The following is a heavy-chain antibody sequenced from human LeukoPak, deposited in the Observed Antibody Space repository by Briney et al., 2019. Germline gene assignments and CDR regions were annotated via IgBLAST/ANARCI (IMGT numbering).Heavy chain of an antibody. CDR2: IYYSGST. D-gene: IGHD6-13*01. CDR1: GGSISSSSYY. J-gene: IGHJ3*02. Sequence: PSETLSLTCTVSGGSISSSSYYWGWIRQPPGKGLEWIGSIYYSGSTYYNPSLKSRVIISVDTSKNQFSLKLSSVTAADTAVYYCARGTAAEFAFDIWGQGTMVTVSS. V-gene: IGHV4-39*07. CDR3: ARGTAAEFAFDI.